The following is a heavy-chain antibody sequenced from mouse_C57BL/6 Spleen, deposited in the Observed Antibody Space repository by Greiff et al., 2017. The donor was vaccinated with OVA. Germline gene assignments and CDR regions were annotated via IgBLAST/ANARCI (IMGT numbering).Heavy chain of an antibody. D-gene: IGHD4-1*01. Sequence: QVHVKQSGPELVKPGASVKISCKASGYAFSSSWMNWVKQRPGKGLEWIGRIYPGDGDTNYNGKFKGKATLTADKSSSTAYMQLSSLTSEDSAVYFCARSGENFDVWGTGTTVTVSS. J-gene: IGHJ1*03. CDR1: GYAFSSSW. CDR2: IYPGDGDT. V-gene: IGHV1-82*01. CDR3: ARSGENFDV.